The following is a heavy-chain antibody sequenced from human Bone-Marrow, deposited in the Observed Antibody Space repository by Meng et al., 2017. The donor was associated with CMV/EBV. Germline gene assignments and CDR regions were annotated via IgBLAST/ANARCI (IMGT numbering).Heavy chain of an antibody. CDR2: TYYRSKWYN. CDR3: ARELPHPTYYYYGMDV. J-gene: IGHJ6*02. Sequence: SQTLSLTCAISGDSVSSNSAAWNWIRQSPSRGLEWLGRTYYRSKWYNDYAVSVKSRITINSDTSKNQFSLQLNSVTPEDTAVYYCARELPHPTYYYYGMDVWGQGTTVTVSS. V-gene: IGHV6-1*01. CDR1: GDSVSSNSAA. D-gene: IGHD1-26*01.